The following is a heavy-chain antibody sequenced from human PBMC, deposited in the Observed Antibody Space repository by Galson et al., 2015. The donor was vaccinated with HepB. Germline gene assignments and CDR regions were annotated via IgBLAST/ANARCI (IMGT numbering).Heavy chain of an antibody. CDR1: GHTLTDLS. D-gene: IGHD4-17*01. CDR2: YAPEDAET. V-gene: IGHV1-24*01. J-gene: IGHJ4*02. Sequence: SVKVSCKVSGHTLTDLSVHWVRLSPGKGLEWMGGYAPEDAETVYAPKFQGRLTMTEDTSTAYMQLTNLRSDDTAVYYCAADPHRTTVTTMLFWGQGTLVTVSS. CDR3: AADPHRTTVTTMLF.